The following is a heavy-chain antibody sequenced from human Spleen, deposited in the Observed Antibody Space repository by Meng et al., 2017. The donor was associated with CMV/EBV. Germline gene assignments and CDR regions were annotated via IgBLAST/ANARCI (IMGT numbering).Heavy chain of an antibody. D-gene: IGHD2-2*01. Sequence: ASVKVSCKASGYTFTGYYMHWVRQAPGQGLECMGWINPNSGGTNYAQKFQGRVTMTRDTSISTAYMELSRLRSDDTAVYYCARGGWGYCSSTSCSATFDYWGQGTLVTVSS. J-gene: IGHJ4*02. CDR1: GYTFTGYY. CDR2: INPNSGGT. CDR3: ARGGWGYCSSTSCSATFDY. V-gene: IGHV1-2*02.